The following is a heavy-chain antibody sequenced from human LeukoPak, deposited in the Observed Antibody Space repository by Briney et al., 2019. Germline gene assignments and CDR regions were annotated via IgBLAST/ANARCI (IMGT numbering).Heavy chain of an antibody. CDR3: ATYHSDSSGPFAP. Sequence: SVKVSCKGSGYTFSNYGVSWIRQAPGQGLEWLGGFIPIFTTPTPMYAQQFKGRVTITADESTTTAYMELSSLTSEDTAMYYCATYHSDSSGPFAPWGQGTLVTVSS. D-gene: IGHD3-22*01. V-gene: IGHV1-69*13. J-gene: IGHJ5*02. CDR2: FIPIFTTP. CDR1: GYTFSNYG.